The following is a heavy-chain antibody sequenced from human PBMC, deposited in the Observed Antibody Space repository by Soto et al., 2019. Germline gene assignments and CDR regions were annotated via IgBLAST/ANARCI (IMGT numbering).Heavy chain of an antibody. J-gene: IGHJ4*02. CDR3: TRPSEDGYTFGY. CDR1: GFAFSTYS. CDR2: ISSSSSTI. Sequence: PGGSLRLSCAASGFAFSTYSMNWVRQAPGKGLEWVSYISSSSSTINYADSVKGRFTISRDNAKNSLYLQMNSLKTEDTAVYYCTRPSEDGYTFGYWGQGT. D-gene: IGHD5-12*01. V-gene: IGHV3-48*01.